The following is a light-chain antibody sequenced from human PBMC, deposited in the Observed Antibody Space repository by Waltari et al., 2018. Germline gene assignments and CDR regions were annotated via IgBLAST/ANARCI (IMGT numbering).Light chain of an antibody. J-gene: IGKJ4*01. CDR1: QSVTSIS. V-gene: IGKV3-20*01. CDR3: QKYDGEVVT. CDR2: GTS. Sequence: ESVLTQSPGTLSLSPGERATLSCRASQSVTSISLTWYQQKLGQAPRLLIYGTSSRATSIPDRFSGSGSGTDVPLTISSLLPEDFAIYYCQKYDGEVVTFGGRTKVEI.